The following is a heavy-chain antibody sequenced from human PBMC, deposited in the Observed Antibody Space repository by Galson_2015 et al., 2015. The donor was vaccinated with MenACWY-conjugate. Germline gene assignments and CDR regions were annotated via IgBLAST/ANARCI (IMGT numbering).Heavy chain of an antibody. D-gene: IGHD3-22*01. V-gene: IGHV4-39*01. J-gene: IGHJ4*02. CDR2: VFYSGGT. CDR1: GGSIRTSSYY. Sequence: SETLSLTCTVSGGSIRTSSYYWGWIRQPPGKGLDWIATVFYSGGTYSNPSLKSRLSISVDTSKNQFSLRLTSVTAADTAVYYCARQASYYFDSSGYWVPYYFDYWGQGVLVTVSS. CDR3: ARQASYYFDSSGYWVPYYFDY.